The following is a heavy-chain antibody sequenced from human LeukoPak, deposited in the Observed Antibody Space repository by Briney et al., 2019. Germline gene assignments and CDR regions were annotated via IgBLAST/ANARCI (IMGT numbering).Heavy chain of an antibody. Sequence: PGGSLRLSCAASGFTFSSYEMNWVRQAQGKGLEWVSYISSSGSTIYYADSVKGRFTISRDNAKNSLYLQMNSLRAEDTAVYYCARDTSRSARDNWFDPWGQGTLVTVSS. CDR1: GFTFSSYE. CDR2: ISSSGSTI. CDR3: ARDTSRSARDNWFDP. J-gene: IGHJ5*02. V-gene: IGHV3-48*03.